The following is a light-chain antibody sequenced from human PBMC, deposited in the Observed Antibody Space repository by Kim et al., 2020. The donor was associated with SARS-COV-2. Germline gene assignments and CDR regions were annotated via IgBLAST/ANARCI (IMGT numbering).Light chain of an antibody. CDR3: SSYAGSNNLV. Sequence: QSALTQPPSASGSPGQSVTISCPGTSSDVGNYNYVSWYQQHPGKAPKLMIYEVSKRPSGVPDRFSGSKSGNTASLTVSGLQAEDEADYYCSSYAGSNNLVFGGGTQLTVL. CDR2: EVS. J-gene: IGLJ2*01. CDR1: SSDVGNYNY. V-gene: IGLV2-8*01.